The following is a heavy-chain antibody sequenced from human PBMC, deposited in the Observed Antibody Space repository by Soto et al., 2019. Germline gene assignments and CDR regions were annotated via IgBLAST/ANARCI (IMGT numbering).Heavy chain of an antibody. D-gene: IGHD3-10*01. CDR2: TNAGNGNT. J-gene: IGHJ3*02. Sequence: QVRLVQSGAEVKKPGASVKVSCKASGYTFTSYAMHWVRQAPGQRLEWMGWTNAGNGNTKYSQKFQGRVTSTRATSASPAYLELSSLRSEDTAVYYCARDGYYGSGSYRIWGQGTMVTVSS. CDR1: GYTFTSYA. V-gene: IGHV1-3*01. CDR3: ARDGYYGSGSYRI.